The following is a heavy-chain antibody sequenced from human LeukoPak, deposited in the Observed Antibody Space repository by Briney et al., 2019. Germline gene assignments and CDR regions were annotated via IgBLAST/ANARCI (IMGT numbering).Heavy chain of an antibody. CDR1: GGSMTHFY. CDR3: AQYYDFWSGYPR. D-gene: IGHD3-3*01. Sequence: PSETLSLTCTVSGGSMTHFYWTWIRQFPGRGLEWIGYVHHSGSTGYHPSLKTRIVISVDMSKGQFSLKLNSVTTEDTAVYYCAQYYDFWSGYPRWGQGTLVTVSS. J-gene: IGHJ4*02. V-gene: IGHV4-59*12. CDR2: VHHSGST.